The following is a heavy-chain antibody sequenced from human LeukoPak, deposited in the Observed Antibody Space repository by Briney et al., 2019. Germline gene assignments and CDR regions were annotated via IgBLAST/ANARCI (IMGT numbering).Heavy chain of an antibody. CDR1: GGSISSSAYS. CDR3: ARQYGAGYSSTWYFDY. D-gene: IGHD2-2*01. CDR2: IYHSGNI. Sequence: PSETLSLTCTVSGGSISSSAYSWGWIRQPPGKGLEWIGNIYHSGNIYYNASLKSRVAISVDTSKNQFPLKLNSVTATDTAVYHCARQYGAGYSSTWYFDYWGQGTLVTVSS. V-gene: IGHV4-39*01. J-gene: IGHJ4*02.